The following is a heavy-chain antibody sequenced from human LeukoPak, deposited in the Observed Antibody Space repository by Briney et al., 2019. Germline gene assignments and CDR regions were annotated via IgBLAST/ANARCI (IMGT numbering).Heavy chain of an antibody. CDR3: ASSSSWYSEYFQH. CDR2: INPSGGST. CDR1: GYTFTSYY. V-gene: IGHV1-46*01. Sequence: ASVKVSCKVSGYTFTSYYMHWVRQAPGQGLEWMGIINPSGGSTSYAQKFQGRVTMTRDTSTSTVYMELSSLRSEDTAVYYCASSSSWYSEYFQHWGQGTLVTVSS. J-gene: IGHJ1*01. D-gene: IGHD6-13*01.